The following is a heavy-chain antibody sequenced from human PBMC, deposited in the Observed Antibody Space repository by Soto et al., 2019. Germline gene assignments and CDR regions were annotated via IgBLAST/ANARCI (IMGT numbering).Heavy chain of an antibody. V-gene: IGHV3-30-3*01. D-gene: IGHD1-1*01. CDR2: ISYDGSNK. CDR1: GFTFSSYA. CDR3: ASKSGTFDH. J-gene: IGHJ4*02. Sequence: QVQLVESGGGVVQPGRSLRLSCAASGFTFSSYAMHWVRQAPGKGLEWVAVISYDGSNKYYADSVKGRFTISRDNSKNTLYLQMNSLRAEDTAVYYCASKSGTFDHWGQGTLVTVSS.